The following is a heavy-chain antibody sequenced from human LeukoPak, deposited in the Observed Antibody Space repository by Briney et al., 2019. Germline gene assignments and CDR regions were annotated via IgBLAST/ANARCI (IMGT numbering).Heavy chain of an antibody. D-gene: IGHD2-15*01. Sequence: PGGSLRLSCAASGFSFSSYAMSWVRQAPGKGLEWVSAISGSGGSTHYADSVKGRFTISRDYYKNTVYLQMNSLRVEDTAVYYCASTVVAAPDAFDIWGQGTMVTVSS. CDR1: GFSFSSYA. J-gene: IGHJ3*02. CDR3: ASTVVAAPDAFDI. V-gene: IGHV3-23*01. CDR2: ISGSGGST.